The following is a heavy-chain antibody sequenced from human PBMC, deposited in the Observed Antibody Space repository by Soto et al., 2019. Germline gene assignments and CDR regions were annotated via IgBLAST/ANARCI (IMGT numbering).Heavy chain of an antibody. V-gene: IGHV3-30*18. D-gene: IGHD2-15*01. CDR1: GFTFSSYG. J-gene: IGHJ4*02. Sequence: QVQLVESGGGVVQPGRSLRLSCAASGFTFSSYGMHWVRQAPGKGLEWVAVISYDGSNKYYADSVKGRFTISRDNSKNTLYLQMTSLRAEDTAVYYCAKIYCSGGSCYGYYFDYWGQGTLVTVSS. CDR3: AKIYCSGGSCYGYYFDY. CDR2: ISYDGSNK.